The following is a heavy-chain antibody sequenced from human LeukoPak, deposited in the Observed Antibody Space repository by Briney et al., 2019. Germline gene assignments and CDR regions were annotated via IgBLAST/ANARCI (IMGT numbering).Heavy chain of an antibody. Sequence: SETLSLTCTVSGGSISSYYWSWIRQPPGKGLEWIGYIYYSGSTNYNPSLKSRVTISVDTSKNQFTLKLSSVTAADTAVYYCARAPLLGIFGLDPWGQGTLVTVSS. J-gene: IGHJ5*02. CDR2: IYYSGST. CDR3: ARAPLLGIFGLDP. CDR1: GGSISSYY. V-gene: IGHV4-59*01. D-gene: IGHD3-3*01.